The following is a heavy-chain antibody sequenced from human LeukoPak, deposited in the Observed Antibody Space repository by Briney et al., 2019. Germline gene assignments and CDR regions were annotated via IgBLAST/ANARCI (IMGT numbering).Heavy chain of an antibody. D-gene: IGHD3-22*01. CDR1: GGSISSGDYC. J-gene: IGHJ3*02. Sequence: PSETLSLTCTVSGGSISSGDYCWSWIRQPPGKGLEWIGCIYNSGSTYYNPSLKSRVTISVDTSKNQFSLKLTSVTAADTAIYYCARDTYYYGSTGYFDAFDIWGQGTMVTVSS. V-gene: IGHV4-30-4*01. CDR2: IYNSGST. CDR3: ARDTYYYGSTGYFDAFDI.